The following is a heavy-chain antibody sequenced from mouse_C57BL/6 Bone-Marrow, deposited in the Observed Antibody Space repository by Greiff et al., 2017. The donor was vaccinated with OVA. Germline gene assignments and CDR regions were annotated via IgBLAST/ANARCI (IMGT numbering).Heavy chain of an antibody. D-gene: IGHD1-1*01. V-gene: IGHV5-16*01. CDR3: ARDLGSTSDY. Sequence: EVKVVESEGGLVQPGSSMKLSCTASGFTFSDYYMAWVRQVPEKGLEWVANINYDGSSTYYLDSLKSRFIISRDNAKNILYLQMSSLKSEDTATYYCARDLGSTSDYWGQGTTLTVSS. CDR2: INYDGSST. CDR1: GFTFSDYY. J-gene: IGHJ2*01.